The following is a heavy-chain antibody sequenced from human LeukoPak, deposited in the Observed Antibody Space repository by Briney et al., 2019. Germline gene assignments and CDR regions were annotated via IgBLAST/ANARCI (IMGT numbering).Heavy chain of an antibody. CDR1: GGTFSSYA. J-gene: IGHJ4*02. V-gene: IGHV1-69*13. D-gene: IGHD5-18*01. CDR3: AREVYSYGAIDY. Sequence: VASVKVSCKASGGTFSSYAISWVRQAPGQGLEWMGGIIPIFGTANYAQKFQGRVTITADESTSTAYMELSSLSSEDTAVYYCAREVYSYGAIDYWGQGTLVTVSS. CDR2: IIPIFGTA.